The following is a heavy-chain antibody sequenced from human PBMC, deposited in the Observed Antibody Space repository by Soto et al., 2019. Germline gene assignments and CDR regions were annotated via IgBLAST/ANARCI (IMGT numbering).Heavy chain of an antibody. CDR1: GGTFSSYA. CDR2: IIPIFGTA. Sequence: QVQLVQSGAEVKKPGSSVKVSCKASGGTFSSYAITWVRQAPGQGLEWMGGIIPIFGTANYAQKFQARVTITADESTSTASMELSSLRSEATAVYYCARDRGPSSGYYPYWFDPWGQGTLVTVSS. CDR3: ARDRGPSSGYYPYWFDP. D-gene: IGHD3-22*01. J-gene: IGHJ5*02. V-gene: IGHV1-69*12.